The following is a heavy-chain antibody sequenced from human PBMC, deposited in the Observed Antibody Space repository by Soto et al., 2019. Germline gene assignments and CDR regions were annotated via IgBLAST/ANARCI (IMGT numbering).Heavy chain of an antibody. J-gene: IGHJ4*02. CDR3: AKNYRQWLVSY. D-gene: IGHD6-19*01. CDR2: ISGSGGST. CDR1: GFTFSSYA. V-gene: IGHV3-23*01. Sequence: EVQLLESGGGLVQPGGSLRLSCAASGFTFSSYAMSWVRQAPGKGLEWVSAISGSGGSTYYADSVKGRFTISRDNPKNTLYLQMNSLRAEDTAVNYCAKNYRQWLVSYWGQGTLVTVSS.